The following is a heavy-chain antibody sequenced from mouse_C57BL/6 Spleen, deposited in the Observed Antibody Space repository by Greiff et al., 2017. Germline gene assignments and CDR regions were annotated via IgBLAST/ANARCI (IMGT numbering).Heavy chain of an antibody. CDR3: ASHYYGSIPDWFAY. Sequence: QVQLKESGPGLVAPSQSLSITCTVSGFSLTSYGVSWVRQPPGKGLEWLGVIWGDGSTNYHSALISRQSISKDNSKSQVFLKLNSLQTDATATYYCASHYYGSIPDWFAYWGQGTLVTVSA. J-gene: IGHJ3*01. CDR2: IWGDGST. V-gene: IGHV2-3*01. CDR1: GFSLTSYG. D-gene: IGHD1-1*01.